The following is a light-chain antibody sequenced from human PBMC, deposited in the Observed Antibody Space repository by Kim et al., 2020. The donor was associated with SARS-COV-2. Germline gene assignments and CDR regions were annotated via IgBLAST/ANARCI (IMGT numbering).Light chain of an antibody. CDR1: QGMRNS. CDR2: AAS. CDR3: QQLNSYSLT. J-gene: IGKJ4*01. Sequence: ASGGDSFTSTCRASQGMRNSLAWYQQKPGKVPKLLIYAASTLQSGVPLRFSGSGSGTDFTLTISSLQPEDFATYYCQQLNSYSLTFGGGTKVDIK. V-gene: IGKV1-9*01.